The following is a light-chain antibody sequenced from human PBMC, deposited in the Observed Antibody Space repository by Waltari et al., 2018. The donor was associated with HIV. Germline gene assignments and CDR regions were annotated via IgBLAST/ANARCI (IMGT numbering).Light chain of an antibody. CDR3: QVWDSSTNV. J-gene: IGLJ1*01. Sequence: SYELPQPLPVSVALRQTARPTCGGNTIGSNNVHWYQQKPGQAPVLVIYRDSNRPSGIPERFSGSNSGNTATLTISRAQAGDEADYYCQVWDSSTNVFGTGTKVTVL. CDR2: RDS. V-gene: IGLV3-9*01. CDR1: TIGSNN.